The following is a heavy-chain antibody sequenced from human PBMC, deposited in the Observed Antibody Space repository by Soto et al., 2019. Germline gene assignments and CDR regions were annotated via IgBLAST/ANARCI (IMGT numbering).Heavy chain of an antibody. V-gene: IGHV1-46*01. Sequence: QMQVVQSGAEVKKPGASVKVSCKSSGYTFTSYFMHWVRQAPGQGLEWMGIMRPSGGSATYAQKFQGRVTMTRDTSTNTDYMDLSSLTSEDTAVYYCARGRGGSYGMDVWGQGTTVTVSS. CDR3: ARGRGGSYGMDV. CDR1: GYTFTSYF. CDR2: MRPSGGSA. D-gene: IGHD1-26*01. J-gene: IGHJ6*02.